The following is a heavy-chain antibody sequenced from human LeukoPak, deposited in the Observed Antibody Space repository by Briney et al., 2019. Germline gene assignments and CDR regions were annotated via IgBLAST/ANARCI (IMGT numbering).Heavy chain of an antibody. CDR3: ARLGLAPYFDY. V-gene: IGHV1-46*01. CDR1: GYTFTSYY. J-gene: IGHJ4*02. Sequence: ASVKVSCTASGYTFTSYYMHWVRQAPGQGLEWMGIINPSGGSTSYAQKFQGRVTMTTDTSTSTAYMELRSLRSDDTAVYYCARLGLAPYFDYWGQGTLVTVSS. CDR2: INPSGGST.